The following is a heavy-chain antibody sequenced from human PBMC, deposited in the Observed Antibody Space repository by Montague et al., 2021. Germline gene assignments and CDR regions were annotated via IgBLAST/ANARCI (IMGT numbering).Heavy chain of an antibody. J-gene: IGHJ4*02. D-gene: IGHD6-13*01. Sequence: SETRSLTCSVSGDSITGYYWGWIRLPPGKGLEWIGYVYSSGSTSYNPSLKSRVIISVESAKNQISLTLNSATAADTAVYYCARGHGYDSSWFYWGQGTLIFVSA. V-gene: IGHV4-59*12. CDR2: VYSSGST. CDR3: ARGHGYDSSWFY. CDR1: GDSITGYY.